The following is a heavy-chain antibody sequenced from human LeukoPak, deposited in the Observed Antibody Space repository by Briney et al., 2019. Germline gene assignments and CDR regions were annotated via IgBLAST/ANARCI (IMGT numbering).Heavy chain of an antibody. CDR1: GFTFSNYI. V-gene: IGHV3-21*01. J-gene: IGHJ4*02. CDR3: ASLGGDFDY. CDR2: ISSTSSYI. Sequence: GGSLRLSCAASGFTFSNYIMNWVRQAPGKGLEWVSSISSTSSYIYYADSVKGRFTISRDNAKSSLYLQMNSLRAEDTAVYYYASLGGDFDYWGQGTLVTVSS. D-gene: IGHD3-16*01.